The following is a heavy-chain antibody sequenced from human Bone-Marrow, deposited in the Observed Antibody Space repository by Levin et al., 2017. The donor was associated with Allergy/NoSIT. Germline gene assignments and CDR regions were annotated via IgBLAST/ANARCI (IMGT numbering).Heavy chain of an antibody. D-gene: IGHD6-19*01. J-gene: IGHJ5*02. CDR2: IYYSGST. CDR1: GGSISSSHYY. V-gene: IGHV4-39*01. Sequence: KASETLSLTCSVSGGSISSSHYYWGWIRQPPGKGLEWIGTIYYSGSTYYTPSLKSRVTISADTSKNQFSLKVNSVTAADTAVYYCARHGDNSGWSRFDPWGQGTLVTVSS. CDR3: ARHGDNSGWSRFDP.